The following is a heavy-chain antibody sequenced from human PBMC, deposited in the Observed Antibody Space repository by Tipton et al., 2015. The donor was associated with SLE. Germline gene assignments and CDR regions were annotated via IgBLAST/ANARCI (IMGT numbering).Heavy chain of an antibody. V-gene: IGHV3-30*04. J-gene: IGHJ4*02. Sequence: SLRLSCAASGFSFSSYALHWVRQAPGKGLEWTAVIPYDGRNTHYADSVKGRVTISRDNSKNTVYMEMNSLRGEDTAVYYCARGTGSGSWLIDYWGQGTLVTVSS. CDR1: GFSFSSYA. CDR2: IPYDGRNT. D-gene: IGHD6-13*01. CDR3: ARGTGSGSWLIDY.